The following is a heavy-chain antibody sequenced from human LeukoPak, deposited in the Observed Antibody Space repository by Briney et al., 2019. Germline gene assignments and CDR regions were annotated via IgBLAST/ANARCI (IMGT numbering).Heavy chain of an antibody. D-gene: IGHD3-9*01. CDR2: ISGSGGST. CDR1: GFTFSSYG. V-gene: IGHV3-23*01. CDR3: ARWGDDILTGYPSGFDY. Sequence: GGSLRLSCAASGFTFSSYGMTWVRQAPGKGLEWVSGISGSGGSTYYADSVKGRFTISRDNSKNTLYLQMNSLRVEDTAVYYCARWGDDILTGYPSGFDYWGKGTTVTVSS. J-gene: IGHJ6*04.